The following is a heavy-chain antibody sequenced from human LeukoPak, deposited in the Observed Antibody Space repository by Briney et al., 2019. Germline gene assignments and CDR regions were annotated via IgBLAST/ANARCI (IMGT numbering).Heavy chain of an antibody. Sequence: SGGSLRLSCAASGFTFSDYYMNWIRQAPGKGLEWASYISSSSSYTNYADSVKGRFTISRDNAKNSLYLQMNSLRAEDTAVYYCARGDPQQLPSYYYYYYGMDVWGQGTTVTVSS. D-gene: IGHD6-13*01. CDR3: ARGDPQQLPSYYYYYYGMDV. CDR2: ISSSSSYT. V-gene: IGHV3-11*06. J-gene: IGHJ6*02. CDR1: GFTFSDYY.